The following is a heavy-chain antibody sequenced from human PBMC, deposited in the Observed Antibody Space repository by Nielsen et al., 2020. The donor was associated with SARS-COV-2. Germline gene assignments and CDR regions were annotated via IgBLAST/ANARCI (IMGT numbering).Heavy chain of an antibody. Sequence: WIRQPPGKGLEWVANIKQDGSEKYYADSVKGRFTISRDNAKNSLYLQMNSLRAEDTAVYYCARDGPLDGDYNYYYYGMDVWGQGTTVTVSS. V-gene: IGHV3-7*01. CDR3: ARDGPLDGDYNYYYYGMDV. D-gene: IGHD4-17*01. CDR2: IKQDGSEK. J-gene: IGHJ6*02.